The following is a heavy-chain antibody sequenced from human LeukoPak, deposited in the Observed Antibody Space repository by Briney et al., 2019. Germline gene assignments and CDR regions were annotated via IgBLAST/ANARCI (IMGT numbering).Heavy chain of an antibody. CDR3: ARDKAPKKHDSSGYWFAP. Sequence: GASVNVSYKPSGYTFTGYYMHWLRQAPGQGLEWMGWINPNSGGTNYAQKFQVRVTMTRDTSNGKAYLDLHMLRPDATAQDNCARDKAPKKHDSSGYWFAPGREASLVSV. CDR1: GYTFTGYY. J-gene: IGHJ5*02. V-gene: IGHV1-2*02. CDR2: INPNSGGT. D-gene: IGHD3-22*01.